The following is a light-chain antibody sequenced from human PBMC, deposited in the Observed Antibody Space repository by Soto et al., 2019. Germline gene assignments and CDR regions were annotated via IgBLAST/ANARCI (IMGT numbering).Light chain of an antibody. CDR1: SSNIGNNF. Sequence: QSVLTQPPSVSAAPGQKVTISCSGSSSNIGNNFVSWYQHLPGTAPKLLIYDNNKRPSGIPDRFSGTKASTSATLGLTGPRLGDEDHAYCATQYCSATAGVFGGGTKLTVL. V-gene: IGLV1-51*01. CDR3: ATQYCSATAGV. J-gene: IGLJ2*01. CDR2: DNN.